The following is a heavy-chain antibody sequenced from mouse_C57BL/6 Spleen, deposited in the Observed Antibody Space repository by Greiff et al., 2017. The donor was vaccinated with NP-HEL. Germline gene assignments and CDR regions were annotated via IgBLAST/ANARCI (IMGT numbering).Heavy chain of an antibody. J-gene: IGHJ1*03. CDR1: GYTFTDYN. D-gene: IGHD1-1*01. Sequence: EVQLQQSGPELVKPGASVKIPCKASGYTFTDYNMDWVKQSHGKSLEWIGDINPNNGGTIYNQKFKGKATLTVDKSSSTAYMELRSLTSEDTAVYYCARRSLYYGSRNWYFDVWGTGTTVTVSS. CDR2: INPNNGGT. CDR3: ARRSLYYGSRNWYFDV. V-gene: IGHV1-18*01.